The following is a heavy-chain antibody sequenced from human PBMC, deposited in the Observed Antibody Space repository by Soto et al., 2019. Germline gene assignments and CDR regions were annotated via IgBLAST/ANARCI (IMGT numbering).Heavy chain of an antibody. Sequence: QVQLQQWGAGLLKPSETLSLTCAVYGGSFSGYYWSWIRQPPGKGLEWIGEINHSGSTNYNPSLNSRVTISVDTSKNQFSLKLSSVTAADTAVYYCARLGTGIAARARYYYYYYMDVWGKGTTVTVSS. J-gene: IGHJ6*03. CDR3: ARLGTGIAARARYYYYYYMDV. V-gene: IGHV4-34*01. CDR1: GGSFSGYY. D-gene: IGHD6-6*01. CDR2: INHSGST.